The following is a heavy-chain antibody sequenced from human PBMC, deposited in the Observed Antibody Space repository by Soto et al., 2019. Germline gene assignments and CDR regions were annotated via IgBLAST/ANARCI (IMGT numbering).Heavy chain of an antibody. CDR2: IYYSGST. CDR1: GFSISSRGFY. V-gene: IGHV4-31*03. D-gene: IGHD6-13*01. CDR3: ARAYSSCYLDY. Sequence: TLSLTCTVSGFSISSRGFYWTWIRQHPGKGLEWIGYIYYSGSTYYNPSLKSRVTISPDTSKNQFSLKLDSVTAADTAVYYCARAYSSCYLDYWGQGNLLTVSS. J-gene: IGHJ4*02.